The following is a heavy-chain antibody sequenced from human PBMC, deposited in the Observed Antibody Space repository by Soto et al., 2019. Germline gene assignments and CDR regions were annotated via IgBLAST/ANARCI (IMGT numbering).Heavy chain of an antibody. Sequence: EVQLLESGGGLVQPGGSLRLSCAASGFTSSSYAMNWVLQAPGKGLEWVSVISGSGGSTYYADAVKGRFTISRDNSKNTLYLQMNSLRAEDTAVYYCAKRTVGWYFDLWGRGTLVTVSS. D-gene: IGHD4-17*01. CDR2: ISGSGGST. V-gene: IGHV3-23*01. CDR3: AKRTVGWYFDL. J-gene: IGHJ2*01. CDR1: GFTSSSYA.